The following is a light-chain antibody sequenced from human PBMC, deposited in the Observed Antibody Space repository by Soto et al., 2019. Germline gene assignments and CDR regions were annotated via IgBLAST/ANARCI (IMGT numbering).Light chain of an antibody. CDR3: HQYGLSPPYT. CDR2: DTS. V-gene: IGKV3-15*01. Sequence: EVVMTQSPATLSVSPGEGANLSCRASQGIGDTLAWYQHNPGQTPRLLIYDTSTRATGVPDRFSGSRSGTEYTLTINSMQSEDFAVYYCHQYGLSPPYTFGPGTKVDIK. CDR1: QGIGDT. J-gene: IGKJ3*01.